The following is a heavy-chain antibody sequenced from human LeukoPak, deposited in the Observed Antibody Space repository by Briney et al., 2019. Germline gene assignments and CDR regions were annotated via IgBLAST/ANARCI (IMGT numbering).Heavy chain of an antibody. J-gene: IGHJ3*02. CDR3: ARDARDYGDYAMRPDAFDI. CDR1: GFPFSYYF. Sequence: QSGGSLRLSCAASGFPFSYYFMTWIRQAPGKGLEWVASIKHDGSEKYYVDSVKGRFTISRDDAKNSLYLQMNSLRAEDTAVYYCARDARDYGDYAMRPDAFDIWGQGTMVTVSS. CDR2: IKHDGSEK. V-gene: IGHV3-7*01. D-gene: IGHD4-17*01.